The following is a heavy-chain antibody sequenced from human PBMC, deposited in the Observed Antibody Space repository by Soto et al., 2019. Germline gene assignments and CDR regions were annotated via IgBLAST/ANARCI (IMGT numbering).Heavy chain of an antibody. D-gene: IGHD6-19*01. CDR3: ARLISTTGAVAADY. J-gene: IGHJ4*02. V-gene: IGHV4-59*08. CDR1: GGSISSYY. Sequence: PSETLSLTCTVSGGSISSYYWSWIRQPPGKGLEWIGYIYYSGSTNYNPSLKSRVTISVDTSKNQFSLKLSSVTAADTAVYYCARLISTTGAVAADYWGQGTLVTVSS. CDR2: IYYSGST.